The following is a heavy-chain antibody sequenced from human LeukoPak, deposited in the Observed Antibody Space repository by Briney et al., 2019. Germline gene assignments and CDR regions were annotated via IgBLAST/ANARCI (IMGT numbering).Heavy chain of an antibody. CDR1: GFTFSNHW. CDR3: ARETWGGLDY. D-gene: IGHD3-16*01. Sequence: GGSLRLSCAASGFTFSNHWMHWVRQAPGEGLMWLSRINSDGSTTSYAGSVKGRFTISRDNAKNTLYLQMNTLRAEDTAVYYCARETWGGLDYWGQGTLVTVSS. V-gene: IGHV3-74*01. CDR2: INSDGSTT. J-gene: IGHJ4*02.